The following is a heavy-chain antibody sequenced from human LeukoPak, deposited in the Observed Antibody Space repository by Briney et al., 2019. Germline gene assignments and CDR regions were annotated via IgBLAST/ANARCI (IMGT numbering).Heavy chain of an antibody. V-gene: IGHV1-18*01. CDR1: GYTLTSYG. J-gene: IGHJ5*02. Sequence: ASVKVSCKASGYTLTSYGISWVRQAPGQGLEWMGWISAYNGNTNYAQKLQGRVTMTTDTSTSTAYMELRSLRSDDTAVYYCAAVYCSSTSCVDWFDPWGQGTLVTVSS. CDR3: AAVYCSSTSCVDWFDP. D-gene: IGHD2-2*01. CDR2: ISAYNGNT.